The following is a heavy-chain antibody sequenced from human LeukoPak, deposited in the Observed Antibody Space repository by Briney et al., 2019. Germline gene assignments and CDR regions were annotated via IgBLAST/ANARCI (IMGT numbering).Heavy chain of an antibody. CDR1: GFTFSSYW. V-gene: IGHV3-74*01. D-gene: IGHD2-2*01. Sequence: GGSLRLSCAASGFTFSSYWMHWVRQAPGKGLVWVSRINSDGSSTSYADSVKGRFTIPRDNAKNTLYLQMNSLRAEDTAVYYCASEIGYCSSTSCYFLDYWGPGTLVTVSS. CDR3: ASEIGYCSSTSCYFLDY. CDR2: INSDGSST. J-gene: IGHJ4*02.